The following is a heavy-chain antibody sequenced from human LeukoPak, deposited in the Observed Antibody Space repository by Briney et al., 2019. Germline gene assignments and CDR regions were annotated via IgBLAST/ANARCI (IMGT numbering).Heavy chain of an antibody. J-gene: IGHJ4*02. Sequence: GGSLRLSCVASGFTVITNVMTWVPPAPGKGLEWVSVLYSDGNTKYADSVQGRFTISRDNSKNTLYLEMNSLSPDDTAVYYCARGVEPLAANTLAYWGQGTLVTVSS. V-gene: IGHV3-53*01. CDR3: ARGVEPLAANTLAY. CDR2: LYSDGNT. CDR1: GFTVITNV. D-gene: IGHD1-14*01.